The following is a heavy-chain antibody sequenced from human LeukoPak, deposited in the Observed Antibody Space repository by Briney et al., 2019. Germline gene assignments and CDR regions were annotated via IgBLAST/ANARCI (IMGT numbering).Heavy chain of an antibody. CDR2: IYYSGST. CDR3: ARALQPGVYAFDI. Sequence: SETLSLTCTVSGVSISSYYWSWIRQPPGEGLEWIGYIYYSGSTNYNPSLKSRVTISVDTSKNQFSLKLSSVTAADTAVYYCARALQPGVYAFDIWGQGTMVTVSS. D-gene: IGHD6-13*01. V-gene: IGHV4-59*01. CDR1: GVSISSYY. J-gene: IGHJ3*02.